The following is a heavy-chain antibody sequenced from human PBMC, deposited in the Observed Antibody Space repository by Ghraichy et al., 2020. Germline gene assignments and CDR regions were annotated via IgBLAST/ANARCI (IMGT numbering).Heavy chain of an antibody. V-gene: IGHV3-21*01. CDR2: ITSTSSYI. J-gene: IGHJ3*02. Sequence: GESLNISCAASGITFSSYSMSWVRQAPGKGLEWVSSITSTSSYIYYADSMKGRFTISRDNAKNSVYLQMNSLRVEDTAVYNCAGDPGYCSGGRCFNDAFDIWGQGTMVTVS. D-gene: IGHD2-15*01. CDR1: GITFSSYS. CDR3: AGDPGYCSGGRCFNDAFDI.